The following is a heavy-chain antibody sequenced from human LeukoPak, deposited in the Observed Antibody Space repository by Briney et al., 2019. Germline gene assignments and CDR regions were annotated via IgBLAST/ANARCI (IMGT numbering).Heavy chain of an antibody. D-gene: IGHD3-3*01. J-gene: IGHJ6*03. Sequence: VASVKVSCKASGYTFTSYGISWVRQAPGQGLEWMGWISAYNGKTNYAQTLKGRVTMTTDTSTSTAYMELRSLRADDTAVYYCASGSYDFWSAQGYYYMDVWGKGTTVTVSS. CDR3: ASGSYDFWSAQGYYYMDV. V-gene: IGHV1-18*01. CDR1: GYTFTSYG. CDR2: ISAYNGKT.